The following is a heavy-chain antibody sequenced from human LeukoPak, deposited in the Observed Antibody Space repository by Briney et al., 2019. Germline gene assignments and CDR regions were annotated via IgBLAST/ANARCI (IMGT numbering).Heavy chain of an antibody. V-gene: IGHV6-1*01. D-gene: IGHD3-10*01. J-gene: IGHJ5*02. CDR3: ARWLPT. CDR1: GDSVSNNSAS. Sequence: SQTLSLTCVISGDSVSNNSASWNWIRQSPSRGLEWLGRTYYRSRWYKDYAVSVKSRLTIHPDTSKNQFSLQLNSVTPEDTAVYYCARWLPTWGQGTLVTVSS. CDR2: TYYRSRWYK.